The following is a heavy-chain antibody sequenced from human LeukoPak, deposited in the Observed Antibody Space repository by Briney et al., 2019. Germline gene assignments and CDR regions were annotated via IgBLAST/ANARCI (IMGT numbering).Heavy chain of an antibody. CDR3: AILPGWYYDYVWGSYRYTGIADY. CDR2: INHSGST. J-gene: IGHJ4*02. Sequence: SETLSLTCAVYGGSFSGYYWSWIRQPPGKGLEWNGEINHSGSTNYNPSLKSRVTISVDTSKNQFSLKLSSVTAADTAVYYCAILPGWYYDYVWGSYRYTGIADYWGQGTLVTVSS. D-gene: IGHD3-16*02. CDR1: GGSFSGYY. V-gene: IGHV4-34*01.